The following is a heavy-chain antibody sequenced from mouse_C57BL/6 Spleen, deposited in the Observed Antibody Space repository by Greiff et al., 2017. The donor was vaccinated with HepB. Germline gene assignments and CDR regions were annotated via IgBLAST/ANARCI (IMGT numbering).Heavy chain of an antibody. J-gene: IGHJ2*01. Sequence: QVHVKQSGTELVKPGASVKLSCKASGYTFTSYWMHWVKQRPGQGLEWIGNINPSNGGTNYNEKFKSKATLTVDKSSSTAYMQLSSLTSEDSAVYYCARWFTVRVYFDYGGQGTTLTVSS. CDR3: ARWFTVRVYFDY. D-gene: IGHD2-3*01. CDR2: INPSNGGT. V-gene: IGHV1-53*01. CDR1: GYTFTSYW.